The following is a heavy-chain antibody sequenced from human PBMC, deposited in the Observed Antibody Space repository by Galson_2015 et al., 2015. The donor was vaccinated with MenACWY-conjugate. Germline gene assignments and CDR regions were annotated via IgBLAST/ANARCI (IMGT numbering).Heavy chain of an antibody. J-gene: IGHJ6*03. CDR3: ATTNSAPGYSYYMDV. Sequence: SLRLSCAASGFTFSSYAMSWVRQAPGKGLEWVSAISGSDGNTYYADSVKGRFTISRDNSKNTLYLQINSLRAEDTAVYYCATTNSAPGYSYYMDVWGRATAVPVSS. CDR1: GFTFSSYA. D-gene: IGHD5-18*01. V-gene: IGHV3-23*01. CDR2: ISGSDGNT.